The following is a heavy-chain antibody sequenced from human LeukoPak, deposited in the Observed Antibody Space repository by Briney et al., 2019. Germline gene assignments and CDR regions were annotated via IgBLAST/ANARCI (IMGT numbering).Heavy chain of an antibody. CDR3: AKEISSGLLYIDY. Sequence: ALTDAVGSTHYADSVKGRFTISSDNSKNTVYLQMNSLRPEDMAVYYCAKEISSGLLYIDYWGQGTLVTVSS. V-gene: IGHV3-23*01. D-gene: IGHD5-12*01. CDR2: LTDAVGST. J-gene: IGHJ4*02.